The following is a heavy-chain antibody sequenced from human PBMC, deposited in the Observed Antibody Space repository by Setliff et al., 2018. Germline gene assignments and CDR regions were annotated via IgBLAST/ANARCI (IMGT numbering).Heavy chain of an antibody. CDR3: ATVGVGDLRLAFDI. Sequence: ASVKVSCKASGSNFIGYYLYWLRQAPGQGLEWMGWMNSNTGGTNSAQKFQGRITMTRDTSIRTAHMELSRLRSDDTAMYYCATVGVGDLRLAFDIWGNGTMVTVS. J-gene: IGHJ3*02. CDR2: MNSNTGGT. V-gene: IGHV1-2*02. CDR1: GSNFIGYY. D-gene: IGHD1-26*01.